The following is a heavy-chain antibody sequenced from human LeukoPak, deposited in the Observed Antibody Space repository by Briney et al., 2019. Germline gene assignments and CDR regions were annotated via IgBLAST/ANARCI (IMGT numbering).Heavy chain of an antibody. CDR1: GGSFSGYY. CDR3: ARGEVVLYYFDY. CDR2: INHSGST. D-gene: IGHD2-15*01. Sequence: KSSETLSLTCAVYGGSFSGYYRSWIRQPPGKGLEWIGEINHSGSTNYNPSLKSRVTISVDTSKNQFSLKLSSVTAADTAVYYCARGEVVLYYFDYWGQGTLVTVSS. V-gene: IGHV4-34*01. J-gene: IGHJ4*02.